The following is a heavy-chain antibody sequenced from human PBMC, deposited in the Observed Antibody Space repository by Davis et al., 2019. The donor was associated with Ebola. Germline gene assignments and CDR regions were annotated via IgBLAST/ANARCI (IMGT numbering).Heavy chain of an antibody. CDR2: IIPILGIA. Sequence: AASVKVSCKASGGTFSSYAISWVRQAPGQGLEWMGRIIPILGIANYAQKFQGRVTITADKSTSTAYMDLSSLRSDDTAVYYCARDSTTVTTVYYYGMDVWGQGTTVTVSS. CDR3: ARDSTTVTTVYYYGMDV. D-gene: IGHD4-17*01. V-gene: IGHV1-69*04. J-gene: IGHJ6*02. CDR1: GGTFSSYA.